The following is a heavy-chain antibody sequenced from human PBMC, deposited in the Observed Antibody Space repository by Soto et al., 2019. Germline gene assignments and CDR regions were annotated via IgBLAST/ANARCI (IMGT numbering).Heavy chain of an antibody. CDR1: GFTFSDHY. CDR2: TRNKALSYTT. J-gene: IGHJ4*02. CDR3: VRVVDCGDLFFDY. V-gene: IGHV3-72*01. Sequence: EVQLVESGGGLVQPGGSLRLSCAASGFTFSDHYMDWVRQAPGKGLEWVGRTRNKALSYTTEYAASVKGRFTISRDDSKNSLYLQMNSLKTEDTAVYYCVRVVDCGDLFFDYWGQGILVTVSS. D-gene: IGHD4-17*01.